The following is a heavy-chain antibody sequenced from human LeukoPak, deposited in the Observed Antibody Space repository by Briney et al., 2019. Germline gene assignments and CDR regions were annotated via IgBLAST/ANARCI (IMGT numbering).Heavy chain of an antibody. CDR1: GGSISSSNW. J-gene: IGHJ4*02. V-gene: IGHV4-4*02. CDR2: IYHSGST. Sequence: SETLSLTCAVSGGSISSSNWWSWVRQPPGKGLEWIGEIYHSGSTNYNPSLKSRVTVSVDKSKNQFSLKLSSVTAADTAVYYCARRSSGPYDYDGYWGQGTLVTVSS. CDR3: ARRSSGPYDYDGY.